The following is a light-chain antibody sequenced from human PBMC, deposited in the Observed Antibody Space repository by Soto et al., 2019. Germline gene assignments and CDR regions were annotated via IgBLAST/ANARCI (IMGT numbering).Light chain of an antibody. CDR3: SSYTGSRDPYV. Sequence: SALTQPHSASGSPGQSVTISCTGTSSDIGRFHFVYWYQQHPGQAPNLLIDEVTKRPSGVPDRFSGSKSGNAASLTVSGLQGEDEADYFCSSYTGSRDPYVFGTGTKVTVL. V-gene: IGLV2-8*01. J-gene: IGLJ1*01. CDR1: SSDIGRFHF. CDR2: EVT.